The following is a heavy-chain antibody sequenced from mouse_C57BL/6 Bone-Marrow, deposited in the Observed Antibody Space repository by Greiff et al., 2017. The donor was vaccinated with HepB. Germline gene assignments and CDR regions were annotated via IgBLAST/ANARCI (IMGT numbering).Heavy chain of an antibody. CDR2: IDPSDSYT. J-gene: IGHJ2*01. CDR3: ASGYSNLYYFDY. Sequence: VQLQQSGAELVMPGASVKLSCKASGYTFTSYWMHWVKQRPGQGLEWIGEIDPSDSYTNYNQKFKGKSTLTVDKSSSTAYMQLSSLTSEDSAVYYCASGYSNLYYFDYWGQGTTLTVSS. D-gene: IGHD2-5*01. V-gene: IGHV1-69*01. CDR1: GYTFTSYW.